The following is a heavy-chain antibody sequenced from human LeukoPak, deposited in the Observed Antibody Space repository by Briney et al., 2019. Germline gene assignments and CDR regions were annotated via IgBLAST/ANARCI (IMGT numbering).Heavy chain of an antibody. V-gene: IGHV3-48*03. CDR3: TSGGMDV. Sequence: GGSLRLSCAASGFTFSSYEMNWVRQAPGKGLEWVSYIGSSGSIIHYAESVKGRFTISRDNAENSLYLQMIGLRGEDTAVYYCTSGGMDVWGKGTTVTISS. CDR1: GFTFSSYE. D-gene: IGHD3-16*01. CDR2: IGSSGSII. J-gene: IGHJ6*03.